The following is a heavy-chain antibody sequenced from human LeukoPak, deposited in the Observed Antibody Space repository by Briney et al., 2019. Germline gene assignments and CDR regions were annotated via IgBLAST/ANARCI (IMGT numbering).Heavy chain of an antibody. V-gene: IGHV4-59*05. CDR3: ARHHRIPRTFDY. CDR2: IYYSGST. Sequence: PSETLSLTCTVSGGSISSYYWSWIRQPPGKGLERIGSIYYSGSTYYNPSLKSRVTISVDTSKNQFSLKLSSVTAADTAVYYCARHHRIPRTFDYWGQGTLVTVSS. CDR1: GGSISSYY. D-gene: IGHD1-14*01. J-gene: IGHJ4*02.